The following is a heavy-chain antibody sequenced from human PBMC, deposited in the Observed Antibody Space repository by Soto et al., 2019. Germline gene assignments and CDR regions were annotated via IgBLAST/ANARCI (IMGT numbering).Heavy chain of an antibody. Sequence: LSLTCAVSGFSISSGYFWGWIRQPPGKGPEWLGSIYHSGTTYYNPSVKGRATISVDTSKNQFSLKMSSVTAADTAVYYCARDSSGYYWFDPWGQGTLVTVSS. CDR3: ARDSSGYYWFDP. CDR1: GFSISSGYF. J-gene: IGHJ5*02. CDR2: IYHSGTT. V-gene: IGHV4-38-2*02. D-gene: IGHD3-22*01.